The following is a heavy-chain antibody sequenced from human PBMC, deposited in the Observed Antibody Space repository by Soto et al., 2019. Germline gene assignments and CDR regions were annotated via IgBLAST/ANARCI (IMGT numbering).Heavy chain of an antibody. CDR3: ARGLAYYYGSGSRPDAFDI. Sequence: EVQLVESGGGLVKPGGSLRLSCAASGFTFSSYSMNWVRQAPGKGLEWVSSISSSSSYIYYADSVKGRFTISRDNAKNSLYLQRNSLRAEYTAVYYCARGLAYYYGSGSRPDAFDIWGQGTMVTVSS. CDR1: GFTFSSYS. D-gene: IGHD3-10*01. V-gene: IGHV3-21*01. CDR2: ISSSSSYI. J-gene: IGHJ3*02.